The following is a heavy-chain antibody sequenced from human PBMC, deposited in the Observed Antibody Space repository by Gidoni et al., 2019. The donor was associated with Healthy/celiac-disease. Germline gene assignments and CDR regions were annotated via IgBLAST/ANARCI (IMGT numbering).Heavy chain of an antibody. J-gene: IGHJ3*02. D-gene: IGHD3-10*01. V-gene: IGHV3-66*02. CDR1: GFTVSSNY. CDR2: IYSGGST. CDR3: ARDHVTMVRGAYDAFDI. Sequence: EVQLVESGGGLVQPGGSLRLSCAASGFTVSSNYMSWVRQAPGKGLEWVSVIYSGGSTYYADSVKGRFTISRDNSKNTLYLQMNSLRAEDTAVYYCARDHVTMVRGAYDAFDIWGQGTMVTVSS.